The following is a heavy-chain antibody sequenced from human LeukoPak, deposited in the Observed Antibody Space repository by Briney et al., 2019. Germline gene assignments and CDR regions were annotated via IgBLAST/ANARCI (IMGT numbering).Heavy chain of an antibody. CDR2: INPNSGGT. CDR3: ARSGYCSGGSCSPNGAFDI. J-gene: IGHJ3*02. V-gene: IGHV1-2*02. Sequence: ASVKVSCKASGYTFTGYYMHWVRQAPGQGLEWMGWINPNSGGTNYAQKLQGRVTMTTDTSTTTAYMELRSLRSDDTAVYYCARSGYCSGGSCSPNGAFDIWGQGTMVTVSS. CDR1: GYTFTGYY. D-gene: IGHD2-15*01.